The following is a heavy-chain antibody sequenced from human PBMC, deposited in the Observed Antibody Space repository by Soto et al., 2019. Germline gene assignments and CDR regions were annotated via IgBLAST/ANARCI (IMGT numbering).Heavy chain of an antibody. J-gene: IGHJ4*02. CDR3: AKGKVLSQTKFDC. V-gene: IGHV3-23*01. D-gene: IGHD1-1*01. CDR1: GFTFSSYA. CDR2: ISGSGGST. Sequence: GGSLRLSCAASGFTFSSYAMSWVRQAPGKGLEWVSAISGSGGSTYYADSVKGRFTISRENSKNRLYLQWNSLRAEDTAVYYGAKGKVLSQTKFDCCGQGTLVTVSS.